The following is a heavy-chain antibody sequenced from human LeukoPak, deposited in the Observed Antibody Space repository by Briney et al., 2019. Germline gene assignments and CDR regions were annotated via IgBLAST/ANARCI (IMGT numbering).Heavy chain of an antibody. CDR2: ISSSSGYI. CDR3: ARDLYDSSITCDY. CDR1: GFTFSSYS. Sequence: GGSLRLSCAASGFTFSSYSMNWVRQAPGKGLEWVSSISSSSGYIYYADSVKGRFTISRDNAKNSLYLQMNSLRAEDTAVYYCARDLYDSSITCDYWGQGTLVTVSS. J-gene: IGHJ4*02. D-gene: IGHD3-22*01. V-gene: IGHV3-21*01.